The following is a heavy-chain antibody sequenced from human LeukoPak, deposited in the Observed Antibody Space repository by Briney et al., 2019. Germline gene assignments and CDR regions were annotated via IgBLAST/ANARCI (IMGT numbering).Heavy chain of an antibody. Sequence: SETLSLTCTVSGGSISSYYWSWMRQPPGKGLEWIGNVYYSGTTKYNPSLKSRVTISVDTSKNQFSLKLSSVTAADTAVYYCARIQGFTIFGVVDDYWGQGTLVTVSS. CDR3: ARIQGFTIFGVVDDY. V-gene: IGHV4-59*08. CDR1: GGSISSYY. D-gene: IGHD3-3*01. J-gene: IGHJ4*02. CDR2: VYYSGTT.